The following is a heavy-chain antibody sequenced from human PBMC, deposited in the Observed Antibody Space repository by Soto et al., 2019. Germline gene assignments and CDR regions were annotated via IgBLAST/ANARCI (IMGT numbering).Heavy chain of an antibody. CDR1: SGSVSSGTYY. D-gene: IGHD2-15*01. Sequence: QVQLQESGPGLVKPSETLSLTCSVSSGSVSSGTYYWSWIRQPPGRGLEWIGLIYSRGSTNYTPPLRSRVAFQEERSKNQCPLLLALGPPGDRPVNSGGRGGGWPGNLTWGRGTLATV. CDR3: GRGGGWPGNLT. J-gene: IGHJ2*01. V-gene: IGHV4-61*01. CDR2: IYSRGST.